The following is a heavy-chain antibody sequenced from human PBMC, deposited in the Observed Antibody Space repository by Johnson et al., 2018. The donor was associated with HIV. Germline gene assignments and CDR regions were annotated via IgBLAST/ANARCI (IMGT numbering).Heavy chain of an antibody. Sequence: QVQLVESGGGLVQPGGSLRLSCAASGFTFSSYAMHWVRQAPGKGLEWVAVISYDGSNKYYADSVKGRFTMSRANSKNTLYLQMNSLKTEDTAVYYCTTDRTIIVGANRDDAFDIWGQGTMVTVSS. J-gene: IGHJ3*02. V-gene: IGHV3-30-3*01. D-gene: IGHD1-26*01. CDR1: GFTFSSYA. CDR3: TTDRTIIVGANRDDAFDI. CDR2: ISYDGSNK.